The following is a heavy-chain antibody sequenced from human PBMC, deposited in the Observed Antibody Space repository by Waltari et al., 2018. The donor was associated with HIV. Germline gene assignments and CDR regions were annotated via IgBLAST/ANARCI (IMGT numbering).Heavy chain of an antibody. V-gene: IGHV1-2*02. J-gene: IGHJ4*02. Sequence: QVQLVQSGAEVKKPGASVRVSCKASGYPFTDYYIHWIRQDSGKGLEWMGWVNPHNGDTTYAQKFQGRVTMTRDTSISTIYMDRSGLTTDDTAVFYCARDRVAGVRRNGNDFWGQGTLVTVSS. D-gene: IGHD2-8*01. CDR1: GYPFTDYY. CDR2: VNPHNGDT. CDR3: ARDRVAGVRRNGNDF.